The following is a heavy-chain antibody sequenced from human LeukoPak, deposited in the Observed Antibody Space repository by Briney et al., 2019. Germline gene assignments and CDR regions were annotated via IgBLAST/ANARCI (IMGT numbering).Heavy chain of an antibody. D-gene: IGHD2-15*01. Sequence: SETLSLTCAVYGGSFSGYYWSWIRQPPGKGLEWIGEINHSGSTNYNPSLKSRVTISVDTSKNQFSLKLSSVTAADTAVYYCARDGGYCSGGSCYDVWGQGTLVTVSS. CDR2: INHSGST. CDR3: ARDGGYCSGGSCYDV. V-gene: IGHV4-34*01. J-gene: IGHJ4*02. CDR1: GGSFSGYY.